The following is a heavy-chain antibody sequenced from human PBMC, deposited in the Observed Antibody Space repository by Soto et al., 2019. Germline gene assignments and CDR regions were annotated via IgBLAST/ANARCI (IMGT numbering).Heavy chain of an antibody. CDR1: GYTLTELS. CDR3: ATFLTGDAASRTRFDY. J-gene: IGHJ4*02. V-gene: IGHV1-24*01. Sequence: ASVKVSCKVSGYTLTELSMHWVRQAPGKGLEWMGGFDPEDGETIYAQKFQGRVTMTEDTSTDTAYMELGSLRSEDTAVYYCATFLTGDAASRTRFDYWGQGTLVTVSS. CDR2: FDPEDGET. D-gene: IGHD3-9*01.